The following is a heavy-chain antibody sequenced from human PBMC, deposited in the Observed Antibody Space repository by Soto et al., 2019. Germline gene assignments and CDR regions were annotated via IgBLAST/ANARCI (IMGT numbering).Heavy chain of an antibody. D-gene: IGHD2-15*01. J-gene: IGHJ3*02. CDR3: AKRYCSGGSCYPDAFDI. CDR2: IYPGDSDT. CDR1: GYSFTSYW. V-gene: IGHV5-51*01. Sequence: PGESLKISCKGSGYSFTSYWIGWVRQMPGKGLEWMGIIYPGDSDTRYSPSFQGQVTISADKSISTAYLQWSSLRAEDTAVYYCAKRYCSGGSCYPDAFDIWGQGTMVTVSS.